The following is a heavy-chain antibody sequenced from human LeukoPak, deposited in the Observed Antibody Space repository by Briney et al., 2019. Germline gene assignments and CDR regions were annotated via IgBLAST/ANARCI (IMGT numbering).Heavy chain of an antibody. CDR2: IASDGSST. CDR3: ARGRPHGNDY. Sequence: GGSLRLSCAGSGFTFSSYWMNWVRQAPGKGLVWVSRIASDGSSTTYADSVKGRFSISRDNAKNTLYLQTNSLRVEDTAVYYCARGRPHGNDYWGQGTLVTVSS. D-gene: IGHD4-23*01. V-gene: IGHV3-74*01. CDR1: GFTFSSYW. J-gene: IGHJ4*02.